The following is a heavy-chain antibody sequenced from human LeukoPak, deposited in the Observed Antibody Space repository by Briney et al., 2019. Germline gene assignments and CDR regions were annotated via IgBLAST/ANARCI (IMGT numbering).Heavy chain of an antibody. J-gene: IGHJ4*02. CDR2: TYYSGST. D-gene: IGHD5-12*01. Sequence: SETLSLTCTVSGGSISSGDYYWGWIRQPPGKGLEWIGSTYYSGSTYYNPSLKSRVTISPDTSKNQFSLELSSVAAADTAVYYCARVYSAYDPNHFDSWGQGTLVTVSS. CDR3: ARVYSAYDPNHFDS. V-gene: IGHV4-39*07. CDR1: GGSISSGDYY.